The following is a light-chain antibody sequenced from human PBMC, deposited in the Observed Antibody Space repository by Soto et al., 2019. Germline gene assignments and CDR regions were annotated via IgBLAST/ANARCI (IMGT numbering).Light chain of an antibody. CDR2: DTS. Sequence: EIVLTQSPGTLSLSPGERATLSCRASQTLSNSFIAWYQQKPGQAPRLLIYDTSSRATGVPDRFRGSGSGTDFTLAISRLEPEDFAVYYCQQYGSSWTFGQGTKVDIK. J-gene: IGKJ1*01. CDR1: QTLSNSF. V-gene: IGKV3-20*01. CDR3: QQYGSSWT.